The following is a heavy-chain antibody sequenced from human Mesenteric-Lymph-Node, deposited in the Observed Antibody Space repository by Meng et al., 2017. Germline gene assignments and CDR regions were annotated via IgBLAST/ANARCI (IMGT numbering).Heavy chain of an antibody. J-gene: IGHJ4*02. V-gene: IGHV4-39*07. CDR2: IYYSGST. Sequence: SETLSLTCTVSGGSIMNYYWGWIRQPPGKGLEWIGSIYYSGSTYYNPSLKSRVTISVDTSKNQFSLKLSSVTAADTAVYYCARVSYYYDSSGYYLDLYYFDYWGQGTLVTVSS. D-gene: IGHD3-22*01. CDR1: GGSIMNYY. CDR3: ARVSYYYDSSGYYLDLYYFDY.